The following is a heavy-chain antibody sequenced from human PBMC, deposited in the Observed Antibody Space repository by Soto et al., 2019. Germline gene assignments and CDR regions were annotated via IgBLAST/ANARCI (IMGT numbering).Heavy chain of an antibody. CDR1: SGTISSSNW. Sequence: QVQLQESGPGLVKPSGTLSLTCAVSSGTISSSNWWTWVRQPPGKGLEWIGEINQSGSPNYNPSLRNRVTIAVYKSKSQFFLELSSVTAADTAIYYCAGLGMVAAHREFDPWGQGTLVTVSS. CDR2: INQSGSP. CDR3: AGLGMVAAHREFDP. D-gene: IGHD2-15*01. V-gene: IGHV4-4*02. J-gene: IGHJ5*02.